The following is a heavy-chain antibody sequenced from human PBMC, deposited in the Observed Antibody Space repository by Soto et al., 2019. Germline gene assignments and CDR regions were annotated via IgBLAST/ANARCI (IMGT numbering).Heavy chain of an antibody. D-gene: IGHD6-6*01. CDR1: GFTVSSNY. CDR2: IYSGGST. CDR3: ARGPSIAARPSFYYYVMDV. V-gene: IGHV3-53*01. Sequence: PGGSLRLSCAASGFTVSSNYMSWVRQAPGKGLEWVSVIYSGGSTYYADSVKGRFTISRDNSKNTLYLQMNSLRAEDTAVYYCARGPSIAARPSFYYYVMDVWGQGTTVTVYS. J-gene: IGHJ6*02.